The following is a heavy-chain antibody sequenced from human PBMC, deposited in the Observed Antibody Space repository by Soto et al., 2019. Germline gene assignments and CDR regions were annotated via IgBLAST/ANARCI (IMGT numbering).Heavy chain of an antibody. CDR2: IFADGDT. D-gene: IGHD3-22*01. V-gene: IGHV3-53*01. CDR1: GLTVTGNY. CDR3: ARRGYQYESSCYYPLFDY. Sequence: PGGSLRLSCVASGLTVTGNYMSWVRQAPGKGLEWVSLIFADGDTFYAGSVKGRFTISRDTSKNTLYLQMNSLNAEDTAVYYCARRGYQYESSCYYPLFDYCRQGTVVTDSS. J-gene: IGHJ4*02.